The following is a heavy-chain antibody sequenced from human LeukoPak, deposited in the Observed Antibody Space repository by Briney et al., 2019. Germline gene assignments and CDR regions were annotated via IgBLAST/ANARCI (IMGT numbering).Heavy chain of an antibody. CDR3: AREVPYYYGSSGYYGPEDY. V-gene: IGHV3-21*01. D-gene: IGHD3-22*01. CDR1: GFTFSSYS. CDR2: ISSSSSYI. J-gene: IGHJ4*02. Sequence: GGSLRLSCAASGFTFSSYSMNWVRQAPGKGLEWVSSISSSSSYIYYADSVKGRFTISRDNAKNSLYLQMNSLRAEDTAVYYCAREVPYYYGSSGYYGPEDYWGQGTLVAVSS.